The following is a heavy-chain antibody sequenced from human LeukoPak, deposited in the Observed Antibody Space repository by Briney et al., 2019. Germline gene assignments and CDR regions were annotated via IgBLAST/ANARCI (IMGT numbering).Heavy chain of an antibody. CDR2: IYYTGAT. D-gene: IGHD2-21*01. CDR3: ARLQGDSTAIFDY. Sequence: SETLSLTCTVSGGSISTYYWSWIRQPPGEGLEWVAYIYYTGATNYNPSLKSRATISVDTSKNQFSLRLSSVTAADTAVYYCARLQGDSTAIFDYWGQGTLVSVSS. V-gene: IGHV4-59*01. CDR1: GGSISTYY. J-gene: IGHJ4*02.